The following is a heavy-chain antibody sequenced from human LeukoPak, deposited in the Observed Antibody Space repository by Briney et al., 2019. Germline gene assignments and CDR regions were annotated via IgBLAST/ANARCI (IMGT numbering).Heavy chain of an antibody. J-gene: IGHJ4*02. CDR3: ARSPIVVHAPLDN. CDR2: ISSRSSNI. D-gene: IGHD3-22*01. Sequence: PGGSLRLSCAASGFTFSTYTMNWVRQAPGKGLEWVSSISSRSSNIYYADSLKGRFTISRDNAKKSLYLQMNSLRAEDTAVYYCARSPIVVHAPLDNWGQGTLVTVSS. CDR1: GFTFSTYT. V-gene: IGHV3-21*01.